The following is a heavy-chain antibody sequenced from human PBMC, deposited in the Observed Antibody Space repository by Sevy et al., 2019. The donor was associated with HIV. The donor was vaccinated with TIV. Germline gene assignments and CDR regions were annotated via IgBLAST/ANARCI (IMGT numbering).Heavy chain of an antibody. CDR1: GFTFSKYS. CDR3: AREGCTKPHDY. D-gene: IGHD2-8*01. Sequence: GGSLRLPCEASGFTFSKYSMSWVRQAPGKGLERVSTFSFGCGRINYADSVKGRFTISRDDSKNTLYLQMNSLRAEDTAVYYCAREGCTKPHDYWGQGTLVTVSS. CDR2: FSFGCGRI. J-gene: IGHJ4*02. V-gene: IGHV3-23*01.